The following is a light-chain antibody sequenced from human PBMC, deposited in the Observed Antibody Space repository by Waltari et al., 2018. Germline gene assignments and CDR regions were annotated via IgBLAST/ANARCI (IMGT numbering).Light chain of an antibody. CDR3: QSYDSSLRSKM. Sequence: QSVLTQPPSVSGAPGQRVTISCTGSSSNIGAGYVHWYQQLPRTAPKLLIYDNYNRPSGAPDRFSAAKSGSSASLAITGLQAEDEADYYCQSYDSSLRSKMFGGGTKLTVL. CDR2: DNY. J-gene: IGLJ3*02. V-gene: IGLV1-40*01. CDR1: SSNIGAGYV.